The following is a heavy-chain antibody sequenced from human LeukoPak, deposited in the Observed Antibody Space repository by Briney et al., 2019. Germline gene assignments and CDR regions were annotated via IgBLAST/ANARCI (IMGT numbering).Heavy chain of an antibody. D-gene: IGHD2-21*02. V-gene: IGHV5-51*01. CDR3: ATSGVTATFAY. J-gene: IGHJ4*02. CDR2: IYPGDSDT. CDR1: GYSFTNYW. Sequence: GASLQISCKGSGYSFTNYWIGWVRQLPGKGLEWMGIIYPGDSDTKYSPSFQGQVTISVDKSISTAYLQWSSLKASDTAMYYCATSGVTATFAYWGQGTLVTVSS.